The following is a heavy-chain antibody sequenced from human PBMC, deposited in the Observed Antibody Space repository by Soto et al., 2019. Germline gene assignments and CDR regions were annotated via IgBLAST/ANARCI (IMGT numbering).Heavy chain of an antibody. CDR3: ARDIAARPYYYYGMDV. CDR2: IYYSGST. J-gene: IGHJ6*02. CDR1: GGSISSGDYY. Sequence: SETLSLTCTVSGGSISSGDYYWSWIRQPPGKGLEWIGYIYYSGSTYYNPSLKSRVTISVDTSKNQFSLKLSSVTAADTAVYYCARDIAARPYYYYGMDVWGQGTTVTVSS. V-gene: IGHV4-30-4*01. D-gene: IGHD6-6*01.